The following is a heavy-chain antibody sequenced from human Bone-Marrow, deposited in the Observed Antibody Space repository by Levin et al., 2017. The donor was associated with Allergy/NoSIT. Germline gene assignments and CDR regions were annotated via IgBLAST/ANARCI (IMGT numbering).Heavy chain of an antibody. D-gene: IGHD3-22*01. CDR3: ARDVMTTPYYFDY. CDR1: GFTFSDYY. J-gene: IGHJ4*02. CDR2: ISSSGSTI. Sequence: SGGSLRLSCAASGFTFSDYYMSWIRQAPGKGLEWVSYISSSGSTIYYADSVKGRFTISRDNAKNSLYLQMNSLRAEDTAVYYCARDVMTTPYYFDYWGQGTLVTVSS. V-gene: IGHV3-11*01.